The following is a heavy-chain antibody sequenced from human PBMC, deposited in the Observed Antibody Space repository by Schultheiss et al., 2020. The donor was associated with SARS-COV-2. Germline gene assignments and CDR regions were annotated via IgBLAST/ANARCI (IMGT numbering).Heavy chain of an antibody. J-gene: IGHJ6*02. D-gene: IGHD3-10*01. V-gene: IGHV5-51*01. CDR3: ARRAASGGMDV. Sequence: GESLKISCKGSGYSFFSYWIGWVRQMPGKGLEWMGIIYPDDSNTRNSPSFQGQVTISADKSISTAYLQWSSLKASDTAMYYCARRAASGGMDVWGQGTTVTVSS. CDR2: IYPDDSNT. CDR1: GYSFFSYW.